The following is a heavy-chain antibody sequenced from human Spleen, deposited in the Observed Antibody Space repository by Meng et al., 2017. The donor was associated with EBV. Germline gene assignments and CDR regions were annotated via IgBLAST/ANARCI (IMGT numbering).Heavy chain of an antibody. CDR2: IHHSGST. CDR3: ARANLKDLLRTYFDF. CDR1: GGSIGTDSW. V-gene: IGHV4-4*02. D-gene: IGHD1-26*01. J-gene: IGHJ4*02. Sequence: QVRVLDSGPGLRKPSGTLSLTWVVPGGSIGTDSWWSWVRRPPGEGLEWMGEIHHSGSTNYNPSLKSRVSMSLDKSKSQFYLRLSSMTAADTAVDYCARANLKDLLRTYFDFWGQGTLVTVSS.